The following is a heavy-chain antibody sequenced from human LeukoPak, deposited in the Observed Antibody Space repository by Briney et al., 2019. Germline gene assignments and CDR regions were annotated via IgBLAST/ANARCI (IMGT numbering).Heavy chain of an antibody. CDR1: GGSLSISDR. CDR2: IYLSGST. Sequence: SETLALTCTVFGGSLSISDRWSWVRQPPGKGLEWIGQIYLSGSTNYNPSLKSRVTISVDKSKNQFSLKLSSVTAADTALYYCAREGASRYFDYWGQGILVTVSS. CDR3: AREGASRYFDY. J-gene: IGHJ4*02. D-gene: IGHD4/OR15-4a*01. V-gene: IGHV4-4*02.